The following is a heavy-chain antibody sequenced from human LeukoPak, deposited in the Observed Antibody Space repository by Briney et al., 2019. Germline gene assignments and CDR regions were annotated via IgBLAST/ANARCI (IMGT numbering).Heavy chain of an antibody. CDR1: GYTFTDYY. V-gene: IGHV1-2*02. J-gene: IGHJ3*02. CDR3: AIEFATVVVSAVISAFDI. Sequence: ASVKVSCKASGYTFTDYYMHWVRQAPGQGLEWMGWINPNSGGTNYAQKFQGRVTMTRDTSIRTAYMELSRLRSDDTAVYYCAIEFATVVVSAVISAFDIWGQGTMVTVPS. D-gene: IGHD2-2*02. CDR2: INPNSGGT.